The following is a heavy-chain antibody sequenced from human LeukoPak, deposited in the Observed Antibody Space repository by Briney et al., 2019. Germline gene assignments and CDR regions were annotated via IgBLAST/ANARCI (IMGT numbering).Heavy chain of an antibody. CDR2: ITPNSRNT. V-gene: IGHV1-8*01. D-gene: IGHD6-6*01. CDR3: ASGNQLGDY. J-gene: IGHJ4*02. CDR1: GYTFTSYD. Sequence: ASVKVSCKASGYTFTSYDIDWVRQAAGQGVGWMGFITPNSRNTGYTQKFPGTVTMTSTTSINTSYMALCSLRSEVTAVYYCASGNQLGDYWGQGTLVTVSS.